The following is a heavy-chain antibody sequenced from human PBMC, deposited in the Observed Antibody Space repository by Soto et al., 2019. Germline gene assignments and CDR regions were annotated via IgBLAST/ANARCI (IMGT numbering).Heavy chain of an antibody. CDR2: LSSDGSKI. J-gene: IGHJ4*02. Sequence: QVQLVESGGGVVQPGRSLRLSCAASGFTFSSYAMHWVRQAPGKGLEWVAGLSSDGSKIYYGDSVKGRFTVSRDNSKNTIYLHMNSLGGEDTAVYYCAKVPWNLANTHYFDHWGQGTLVTVSS. D-gene: IGHD1-1*01. CDR1: GFTFSSYA. CDR3: AKVPWNLANTHYFDH. V-gene: IGHV3-30*18.